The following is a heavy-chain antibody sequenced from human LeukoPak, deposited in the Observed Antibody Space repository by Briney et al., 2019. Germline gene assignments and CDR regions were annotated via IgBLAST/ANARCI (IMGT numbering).Heavy chain of an antibody. CDR1: GGTFSSYA. J-gene: IGHJ4*02. D-gene: IGHD5-24*01. CDR2: IIPILGIA. Sequence: SVKVSCKASGGTFSSYAISWVRQAPGQGLGWMGRIIPILGIANYAQKFQGRVTITADKSTSTAYMELSSLRSEDTAVYYCARTLGRDGYNYDYWGQGTLVTVSS. CDR3: ARTLGRDGYNYDY. V-gene: IGHV1-69*04.